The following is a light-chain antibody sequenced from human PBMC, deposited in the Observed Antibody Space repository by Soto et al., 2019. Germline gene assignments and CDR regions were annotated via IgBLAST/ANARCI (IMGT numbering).Light chain of an antibody. CDR2: GIN. CDR1: GSKIGSGYD. J-gene: IGLJ2*01. V-gene: IGLV1-40*01. CDR3: QSYDSSLSGVI. Sequence: QSVLQQPHSVSGAVGQRVTMSCAGSGSKIGSGYDVQWYLHLPGAAPKLLIFGINNRPSGVPDRFTGSKSDTSGSLAINGLQAEDEDDYFGQSYDSSLSGVIFGGGTKVTVL.